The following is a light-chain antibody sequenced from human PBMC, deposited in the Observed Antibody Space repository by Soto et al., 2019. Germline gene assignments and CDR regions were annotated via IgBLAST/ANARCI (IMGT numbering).Light chain of an antibody. CDR2: GAS. CDR1: QSVYTNY. J-gene: IGKJ2*01. V-gene: IGKV3-20*01. CDR3: QLYGSSPPVYT. Sequence: EIVLTQSPGTLSLSPGERATLSCRASQSVYTNYLAWYQQKPGQAPRLLIYGASRRATGIPDRFSGSGSGTDFTLTISRLEPEHFAVYYCQLYGSSPPVYTFGQGTKLEIK.